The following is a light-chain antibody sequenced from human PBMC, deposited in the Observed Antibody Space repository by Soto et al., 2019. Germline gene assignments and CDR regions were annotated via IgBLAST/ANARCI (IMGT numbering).Light chain of an antibody. V-gene: IGLV1-40*01. CDR3: QSYDSGLSGSV. Sequence: QSVLTQPPSVSGAPGQRVTISCTGSDSNIGENFDIHWYQQLPGTAPKLLIFGNNNRPSGVPDRFSASRSGISASLAITGLQAEDEADYYCQSYDSGLSGSVFGGGTKVTVL. CDR1: DSNIGENFD. CDR2: GNN. J-gene: IGLJ3*02.